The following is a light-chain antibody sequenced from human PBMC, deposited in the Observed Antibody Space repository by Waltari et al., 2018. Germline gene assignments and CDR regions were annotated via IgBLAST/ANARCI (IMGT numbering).Light chain of an antibody. Sequence: EIVLTQSPATLSLSPGERATLSCRASQRVSSDLAWYQQKPGQAPRLLIYDASNRATGIPARFSGSGSGTDFTLTISSLEPEDFAVYYCQQRSNRPFGGGTKVEIK. J-gene: IGKJ4*01. CDR2: DAS. V-gene: IGKV3-11*01. CDR1: QRVSSD. CDR3: QQRSNRP.